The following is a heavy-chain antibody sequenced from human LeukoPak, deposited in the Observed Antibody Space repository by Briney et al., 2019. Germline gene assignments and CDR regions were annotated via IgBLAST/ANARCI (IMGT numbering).Heavy chain of an antibody. D-gene: IGHD3-22*01. CDR2: IYYSGST. J-gene: IGHJ4*02. Sequence: SETLSLTCTVSGGSISSGGYYWSWIRQHPGKGLEWIGYIYYSGSTYYNPSLKSRVTISVDTSKNQFSLKLSSVTAADTAVYYCARERYDSSGTEIDYWGQGTLVTVSS. CDR3: ARERYDSSGTEIDY. CDR1: GGSISSGGYY. V-gene: IGHV4-31*03.